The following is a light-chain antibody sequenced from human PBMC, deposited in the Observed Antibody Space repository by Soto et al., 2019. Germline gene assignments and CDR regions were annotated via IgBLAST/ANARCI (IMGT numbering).Light chain of an antibody. CDR1: SSDVGGYDY. CDR2: EVS. CDR3: SSYTGTSALIL. V-gene: IGLV2-14*01. J-gene: IGLJ2*01. Sequence: QSAVTQPASVSGSPGQSITISCTGTSSDVGGYDYVSWYQQYPGKAPRLIIYEVSKRSSGVSNRFSGSKSGNTASLTISGLRAEDEGDYFCSSYTGTSALILFGGGTKLTVL.